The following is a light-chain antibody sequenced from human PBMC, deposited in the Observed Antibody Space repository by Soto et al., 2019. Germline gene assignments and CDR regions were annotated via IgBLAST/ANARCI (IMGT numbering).Light chain of an antibody. CDR2: DVS. Sequence: QSALTQPASVSGSPGQSITISCTGTSSDVGGYNYVSWYQQHPGKAPKLMIYDVSNRPSGVSNRFSGAKSGNTASLTISGLQDEDEAAYYCSSYTSSSTRVFGGGTKLTVI. J-gene: IGLJ2*01. CDR1: SSDVGGYNY. V-gene: IGLV2-14*01. CDR3: SSYTSSSTRV.